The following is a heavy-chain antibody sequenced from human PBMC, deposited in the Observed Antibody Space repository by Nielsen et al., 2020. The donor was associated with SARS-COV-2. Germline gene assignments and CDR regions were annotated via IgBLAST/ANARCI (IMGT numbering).Heavy chain of an antibody. CDR2: IYPSDSET. Sequence: GESLKISCTGSVYTFADYWIDWVRQMPGQGLEWMGSIYPSDSETRYSPTFQGHVTISADKSISTAYLQWNSLKASDTAIYYCARRDGYNWNNGFDPWGQGTLVTVSS. D-gene: IGHD5-24*01. CDR3: ARRDGYNWNNGFDP. J-gene: IGHJ5*02. V-gene: IGHV5-51*01. CDR1: VYTFADYW.